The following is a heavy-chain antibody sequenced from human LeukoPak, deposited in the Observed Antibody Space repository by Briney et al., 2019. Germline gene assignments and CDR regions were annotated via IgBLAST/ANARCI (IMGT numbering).Heavy chain of an antibody. J-gene: IGHJ5*02. CDR3: ARFVVVVAARYNWFDP. Sequence: SETLSLTCTVSGGSIGSYYWSWIRQPPGKGLEWIGYIYTSGSTNYNPSLKSRVTISVDTSKNQFSLKLSSVTAADTAVYYRARFVVVVAARYNWFDPWGQGTLVAVSS. CDR1: GGSIGSYY. V-gene: IGHV4-4*09. CDR2: IYTSGST. D-gene: IGHD2-15*01.